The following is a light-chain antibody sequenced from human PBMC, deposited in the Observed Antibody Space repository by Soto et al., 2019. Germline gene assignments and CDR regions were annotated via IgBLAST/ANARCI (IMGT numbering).Light chain of an antibody. CDR3: QHYVRSPTT. J-gene: IGKJ1*01. CDR1: QSVTSNY. V-gene: IGKV3-20*01. Sequence: EIVLTQSPGTLSLSPGERATLSCGASQSVTSNYLAWYQQQPGQAPRLLIFGSSSRVTGIPDRFIGSGSGKDFTLTITRLEHEDFAVYYCQHYVRSPTTFGQGTKVEVK. CDR2: GSS.